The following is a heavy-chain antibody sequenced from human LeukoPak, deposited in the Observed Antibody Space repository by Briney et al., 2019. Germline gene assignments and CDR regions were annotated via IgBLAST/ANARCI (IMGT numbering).Heavy chain of an antibody. CDR2: ISSSSSYI. J-gene: IGHJ4*02. CDR3: ARDPMYSSSYYFDY. V-gene: IGHV3-21*01. Sequence: GESLRLSCAASGFTFSSYSMNWVRQAPGKGLEWVSSISSSSSYIYYADSAKGRFTISRDNAKNSLYLQMNSLRAEDTAVYYCARDPMYSSSYYFDYWAREPWSPSPQ. CDR1: GFTFSSYS. D-gene: IGHD6-13*01.